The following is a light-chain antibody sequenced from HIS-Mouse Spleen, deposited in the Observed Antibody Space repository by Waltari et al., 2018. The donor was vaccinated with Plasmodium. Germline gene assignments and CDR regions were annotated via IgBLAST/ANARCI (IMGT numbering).Light chain of an antibody. Sequence: SSELTQDPAVSVALGQTVRITCQGDRLRSYYARWYQQKPGPAAVLVIYVNNNRPSGIPDRFSGSSSGNTASLTITGAQAEDEADYYCNSRDSSGNHWVFGGGTKLTVL. CDR3: NSRDSSGNHWV. CDR1: RLRSYY. V-gene: IGLV3-19*01. CDR2: VNN. J-gene: IGLJ3*02.